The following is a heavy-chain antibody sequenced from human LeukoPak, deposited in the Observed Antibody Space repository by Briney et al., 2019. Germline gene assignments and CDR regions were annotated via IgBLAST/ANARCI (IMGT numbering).Heavy chain of an antibody. D-gene: IGHD3-3*01. CDR1: GYTLTTYG. J-gene: IGHJ4*02. Sequence: GASVKVSCKASGYTLTTYGVTWVRQAPGQGLEWMGWMNPNSGNTGYAQKFQGRVTMTRNTSISTAYMELSSLRSEDTAVYYCARAPRWLLYYFDHWGQGTLVTVSS. CDR2: MNPNSGNT. CDR3: ARAPRWLLYYFDH. V-gene: IGHV1-8*01.